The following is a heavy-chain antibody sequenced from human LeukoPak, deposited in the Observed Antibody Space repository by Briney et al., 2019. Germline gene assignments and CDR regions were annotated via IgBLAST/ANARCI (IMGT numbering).Heavy chain of an antibody. Sequence: SQTLSLTCAVSGGSISSDAYSWNWIRQPPGKGLEWIGYIFHSGSTYYNPSLKSRVTMSVDRSKNQFSLRLSSVTAADAAVYYCARGGRYCSGGSCYSVSFHFDYWGQGTLVTVSS. CDR3: ARGGRYCSGGSCYSVSFHFDY. J-gene: IGHJ4*02. CDR1: GGSISSDAYS. V-gene: IGHV4-30-2*01. CDR2: IFHSGST. D-gene: IGHD2-15*01.